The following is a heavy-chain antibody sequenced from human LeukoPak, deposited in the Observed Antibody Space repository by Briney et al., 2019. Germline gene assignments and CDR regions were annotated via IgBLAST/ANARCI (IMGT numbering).Heavy chain of an antibody. CDR1: GFTFSNYG. CDR3: ARDLDLGVRAFGH. D-gene: IGHD3-3*01. CDR2: ISYDGSDK. V-gene: IGHV3-30*03. J-gene: IGHJ4*02. Sequence: PGGSLRLSCAASGFTFSNYGMHWVRQAPGKGLEWVTLISYDGSDKYYTDSVKGRFTVSRDSSKNTLYLQMSSLRVEDTAVYYCARDLDLGVRAFGHWGQGTLVTVSS.